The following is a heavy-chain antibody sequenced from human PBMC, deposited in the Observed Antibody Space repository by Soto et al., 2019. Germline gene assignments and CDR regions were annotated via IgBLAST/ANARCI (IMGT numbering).Heavy chain of an antibody. Sequence: KPSETLSLTCAVSGGSISSGGYSWSWIRQPPGKGLEWIGYIYHSGSTYYNPSLKSRVTISVDRSKNQFSLKLSSVTAADTAVYYCARGRRAINWFDPWGQGTLVTVSS. CDR3: ARGRRAINWFDP. D-gene: IGHD2-2*01. CDR2: IYHSGST. J-gene: IGHJ5*02. CDR1: GGSISSGGYS. V-gene: IGHV4-30-2*01.